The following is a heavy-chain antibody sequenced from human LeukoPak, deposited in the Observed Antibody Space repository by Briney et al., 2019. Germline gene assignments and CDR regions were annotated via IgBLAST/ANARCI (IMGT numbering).Heavy chain of an antibody. D-gene: IGHD5-12*01. Sequence: ASVKVSCKASGYTFTSYYMHWVRQAPGQGLEWMGIINPSGGSTSYAQKFQGRVTMTRDTSTSTVYMELSSLRSEDTAVYYCARGRPDSGYDRPRRFDPWGRGTLVTVSS. CDR1: GYTFTSYY. V-gene: IGHV1-46*03. CDR3: ARGRPDSGYDRPRRFDP. CDR2: INPSGGST. J-gene: IGHJ5*02.